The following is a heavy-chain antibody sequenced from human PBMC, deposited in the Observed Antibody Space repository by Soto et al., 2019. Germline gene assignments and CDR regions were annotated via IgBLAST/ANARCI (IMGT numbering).Heavy chain of an antibody. Sequence: GGSLRLSCAASGFSFRNYAMSWVRQAPGKGLEWISTLTGSSSNIYYADSVKGRFAISRDNSRSTLYLQMNSLTAEDTAVYYCANGRATYGLLTHDYWGQGTLVTVSS. CDR3: ANGRATYGLLTHDY. V-gene: IGHV3-23*01. D-gene: IGHD3-10*01. J-gene: IGHJ4*02. CDR1: GFSFRNYA. CDR2: LTGSSSNI.